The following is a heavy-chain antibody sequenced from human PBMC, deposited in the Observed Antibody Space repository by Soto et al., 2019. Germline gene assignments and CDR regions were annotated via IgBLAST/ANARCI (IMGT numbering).Heavy chain of an antibody. CDR2: ISYDGSNK. J-gene: IGHJ3*02. Sequence: VQLVESGGGVVQPGRSLRLSCAASGFTFSSYAMHWVRQAPGKGLEWVAVISYDGSNKYYADSVKGRFTISRDNSKNTLYLQMNSLRAEDTAVYYCARDGDIVVVLAFDIWGQGTMVTVSS. CDR3: ARDGDIVVVLAFDI. D-gene: IGHD2-21*01. V-gene: IGHV3-30-3*01. CDR1: GFTFSSYA.